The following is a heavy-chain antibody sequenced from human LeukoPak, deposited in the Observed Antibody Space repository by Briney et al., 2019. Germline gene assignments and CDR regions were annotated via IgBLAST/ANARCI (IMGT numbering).Heavy chain of an antibody. CDR3: ARDREEMVRAPYAFGI. CDR2: IKQDESEK. Sequence: PGGSLRLSCAASGFTFSSYAMSWVRQAPGKGLEWVANIKQDESEKYYVDSVKGRFTVSRDNAKNSLYLQMNSLRAEDTAVYYCARDREEMVRAPYAFGIWGQGTMVTVSS. V-gene: IGHV3-7*01. CDR1: GFTFSSYA. J-gene: IGHJ3*02. D-gene: IGHD3-10*01.